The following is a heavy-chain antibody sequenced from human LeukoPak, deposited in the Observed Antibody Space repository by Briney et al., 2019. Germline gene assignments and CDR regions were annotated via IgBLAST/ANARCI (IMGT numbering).Heavy chain of an antibody. Sequence: SETLSLTCTVSGGSIGSYYWSWIRQPPGKGLEWIGYIYTSESTNYNPSLKSRLTISVDTSKNQFSLKLSSVTAADTAVYYCARAGRRYNWNLDAFDIWGQGTMVTVSS. V-gene: IGHV4-4*09. CDR3: ARAGRRYNWNLDAFDI. CDR2: IYTSEST. D-gene: IGHD1-20*01. J-gene: IGHJ3*02. CDR1: GGSIGSYY.